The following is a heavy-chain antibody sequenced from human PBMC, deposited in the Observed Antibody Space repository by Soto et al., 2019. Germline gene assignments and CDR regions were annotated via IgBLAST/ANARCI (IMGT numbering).Heavy chain of an antibody. J-gene: IGHJ4*02. V-gene: IGHV3-23*01. CDR1: GFTFSDYA. CDR3: AKATYYYDSSSYYRVYFDY. CDR2: ITGSGGRP. D-gene: IGHD3-22*01. Sequence: GGSLRLSCAASGFTFSDYAMSWVRQAPGKGLVWVSAITGSGGRPYYADSVKGRFTISRDRTKSTLYLQMSGLRAEDTAVYFCAKATYYYDSSSYYRVYFDYWGQGTLVTVSS.